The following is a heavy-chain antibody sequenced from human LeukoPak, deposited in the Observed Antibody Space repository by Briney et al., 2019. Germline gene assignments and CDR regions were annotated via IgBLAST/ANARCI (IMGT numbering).Heavy chain of an antibody. J-gene: IGHJ4*02. V-gene: IGHV4-39*07. CDR3: ARGRLWSHVDIVATRQEPFDY. CDR2: IYYSEST. Sequence: KSSETLSLTCSVSGGSISSSSYYWGWIRQPPGKGLEWIGSIYYSESTYYNPSLKSRVTISVDTSKNHFSLKLSSVTAADTAVYYCARGRLWSHVDIVATRQEPFDYWGQGTLVTVSS. D-gene: IGHD5-12*01. CDR1: GGSISSSSYY.